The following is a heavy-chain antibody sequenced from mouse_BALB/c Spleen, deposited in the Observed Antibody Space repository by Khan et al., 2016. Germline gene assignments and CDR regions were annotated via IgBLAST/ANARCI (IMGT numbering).Heavy chain of an antibody. CDR1: GFTFNTYA. D-gene: IGHD1-3*01. V-gene: IGHV10-1*02. J-gene: IGHJ4*01. Sequence: EVQLVESGGGLVQPKGSLKLSCAASGFTFNTYAMNWVRQAPGKGLEWVARIRSKSNNYETYYADSVKDRFTIYRDYSQTMLYLIMNTLKTEETAMFYCVREAHTFAMDYWGQGTSVTVSP. CDR2: IRSKSNNYET. CDR3: VREAHTFAMDY.